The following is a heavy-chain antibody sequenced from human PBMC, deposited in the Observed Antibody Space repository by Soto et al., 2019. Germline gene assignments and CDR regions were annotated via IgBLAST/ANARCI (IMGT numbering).Heavy chain of an antibody. CDR1: GFTFSSYA. Sequence: GGSLRLSCAASGFTFSSYAMSWVRQAPGKGLEWVSAISGSGGSTYYADSVKGRFTISRDNSKNTLYLQMNSLRAEDTALYYCAKDGYYYDSSGYYRYWGQGTLVTVSS. D-gene: IGHD3-22*01. CDR2: ISGSGGST. J-gene: IGHJ4*02. V-gene: IGHV3-23*01. CDR3: AKDGYYYDSSGYYRY.